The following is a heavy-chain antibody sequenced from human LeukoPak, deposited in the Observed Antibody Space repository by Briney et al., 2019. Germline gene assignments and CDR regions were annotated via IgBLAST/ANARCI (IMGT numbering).Heavy chain of an antibody. CDR2: INAGNGNT. Sequence: ASVKVSCKASGYTFTSYAMHWVRQAPGQRLEWMGWINAGNGNTKYSQKFQGRVTITRDTSASTAYMELSSLRSEDTAMYYCARDGAAVFYGMDVWAKGPRSPSP. CDR1: GYTFTSYA. J-gene: IGHJ6*02. V-gene: IGHV1-3*01. CDR3: ARDGAAVFYGMDV. D-gene: IGHD6-13*01.